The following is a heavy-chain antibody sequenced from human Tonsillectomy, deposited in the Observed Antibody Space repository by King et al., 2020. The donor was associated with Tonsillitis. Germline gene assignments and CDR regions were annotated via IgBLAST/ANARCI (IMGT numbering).Heavy chain of an antibody. CDR1: GFTFSSYG. Sequence: VQLVESGGGVVQPGRSLRLSCAASGFTFSSYGMHWVRQAPGKGLEWVAVISYDGSNKYYADSVKGRFTISRDNSKNTLYLQMNSLRAEDTAVYYCAKDRWYSRGYYFDYWGQGTLVTVSS. J-gene: IGHJ4*02. V-gene: IGHV3-30*18. CDR3: AKDRWYSRGYYFDY. CDR2: ISYDGSNK. D-gene: IGHD1-26*01.